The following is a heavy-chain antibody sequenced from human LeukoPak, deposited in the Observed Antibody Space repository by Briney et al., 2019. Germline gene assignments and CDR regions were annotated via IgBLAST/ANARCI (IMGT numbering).Heavy chain of an antibody. CDR1: GFTFSSYW. J-gene: IGHJ2*01. CDR2: INSDGSST. D-gene: IGHD3-10*01. V-gene: IGHV3-74*01. CDR3: ARPSGGTAYGDFDL. Sequence: GGSLRLSCAASGFTFSSYWMHWVRHAPGKGLVWVSRINSDGSSTSYADSVKGRFTISRDNAKNTLYLQMNSLRAEDTALYYCARPSGGTAYGDFDLWGRGTLVTVSS.